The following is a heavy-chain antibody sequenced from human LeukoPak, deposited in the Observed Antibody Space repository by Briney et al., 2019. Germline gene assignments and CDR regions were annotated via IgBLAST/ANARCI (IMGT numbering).Heavy chain of an antibody. J-gene: IGHJ5*02. D-gene: IGHD1-7*01. CDR1: GYTFTGYY. Sequence: ASVKVSCKASGYTFTGYYIHWLRQAPGQGLEWMGWINPNSGVTTYAQKFQGRVTMTRDTSISTAYMELSRLRSDDTAVYYCARDSHNWNYSAFDPWGQGTLVTVSS. V-gene: IGHV1-2*02. CDR3: ARDSHNWNYSAFDP. CDR2: INPNSGVT.